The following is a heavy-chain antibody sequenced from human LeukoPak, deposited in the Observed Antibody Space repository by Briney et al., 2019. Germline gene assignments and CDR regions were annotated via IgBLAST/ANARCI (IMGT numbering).Heavy chain of an antibody. CDR1: GFTFSSYW. Sequence: GGSLRLSCAASGFTFSSYWMHWVRQAPGKGLVWVSRINSDGSSTSYADSVKGRFTISRDNAKNTLYLQMNSLRAEDTAVYYCARAVEWELLTSWGQGTLVTVSS. CDR3: ARAVEWELLTS. J-gene: IGHJ5*02. V-gene: IGHV3-74*01. D-gene: IGHD1-26*01. CDR2: INSDGSST.